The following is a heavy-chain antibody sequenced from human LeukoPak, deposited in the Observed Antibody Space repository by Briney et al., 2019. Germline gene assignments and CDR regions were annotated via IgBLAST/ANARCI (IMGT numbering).Heavy chain of an antibody. J-gene: IGHJ4*02. CDR1: GGSISSGSYY. Sequence: SETLSLTCTVSGGSISSGSYYWSWIRQPAGKGLEWIGRIYTSGSTNYNPSLKSRVTISVDTSKNQFSLKLSSVTAADTAVYYCARVPRSWYYFDYWGQGTLVTVSS. CDR3: ARVPRSWYYFDY. V-gene: IGHV4-61*02. D-gene: IGHD6-13*01. CDR2: IYTSGST.